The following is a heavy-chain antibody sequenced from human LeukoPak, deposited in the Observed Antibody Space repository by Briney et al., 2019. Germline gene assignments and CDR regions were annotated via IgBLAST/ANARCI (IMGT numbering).Heavy chain of an antibody. CDR2: IRYDGSNK. D-gene: IGHD6-13*01. J-gene: IGHJ3*02. CDR3: AKDVSIADQGAFDI. Sequence: GGSLRLSCAASGFTFSNYGMHWVRQVPGKGLEWVAFIRYDGSNKYYADSVKGRFTISRDNSKNTLYLQMNSLRAEDTAVYYCAKDVSIADQGAFDIWGQGTMVTVSS. CDR1: GFTFSNYG. V-gene: IGHV3-30*02.